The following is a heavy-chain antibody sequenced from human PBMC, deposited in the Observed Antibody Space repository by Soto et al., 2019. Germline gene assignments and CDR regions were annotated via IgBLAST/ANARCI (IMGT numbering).Heavy chain of an antibody. D-gene: IGHD6-19*01. J-gene: IGHJ4*02. CDR3: ARHRAVAGLDY. CDR1: GDSVNSDNYY. Sequence: SETLSLTCDVFGDSVNSDNYYWTWIRQPPGKDLEWIGNIYFSGSTYYDPSLNSRVTLSIDTSKNHFSLKLTSVTAADTAMYYCARHRAVAGLDYWGQGTLVTVSS. V-gene: IGHV4-39*01. CDR2: IYFSGST.